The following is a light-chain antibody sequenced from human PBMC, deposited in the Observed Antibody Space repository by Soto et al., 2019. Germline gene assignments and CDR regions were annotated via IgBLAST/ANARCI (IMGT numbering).Light chain of an antibody. Sequence: DVQLTLFPSFLSTFVGGRVTITCRASHPINNYLASYHQKPGNAPELVIYSASALQRGVPSRFSGSGGGSWTEFSLTIRAMQPDDFATYYCPQLNRYPLTFGGGTKVDIK. CDR1: HPINNY. CDR3: PQLNRYPLT. J-gene: IGKJ4*01. CDR2: SAS. V-gene: IGKV1-9*01.